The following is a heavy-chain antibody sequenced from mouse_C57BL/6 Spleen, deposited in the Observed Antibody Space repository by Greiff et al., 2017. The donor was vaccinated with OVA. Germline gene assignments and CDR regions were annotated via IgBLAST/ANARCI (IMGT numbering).Heavy chain of an antibody. D-gene: IGHD3-2*02. CDR3: ARTQLRPHYYAMDY. Sequence: VQLQQSGPELVKPGASVKISCKASGYAFSSSWMNWVKQRPGKGLEWIGRIYPGDGDTNYNGKFKGKATLTADKSSSTAYMQLSSLTSEDSAVYFCARTQLRPHYYAMDYWGQGTSFTVSS. V-gene: IGHV1-82*01. CDR1: GYAFSSSW. J-gene: IGHJ4*01. CDR2: IYPGDGDT.